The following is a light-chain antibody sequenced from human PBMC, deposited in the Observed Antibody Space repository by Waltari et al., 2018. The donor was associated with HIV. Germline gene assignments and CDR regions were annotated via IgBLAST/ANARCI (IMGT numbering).Light chain of an antibody. CDR1: NIGSKS. CDR2: YDS. CDR3: QVWDSSSDHPV. Sequence: SYVLTQPPSVSVAPGKTARITCGGNNIGSKSVHWYQQKPGQAPVVVIYYDSDRPSGIPERFSGSNSGNTATLTISGVEAGDEADYYCQVWDSSSDHPVFGGGTKLTVL. V-gene: IGLV3-21*04. J-gene: IGLJ2*01.